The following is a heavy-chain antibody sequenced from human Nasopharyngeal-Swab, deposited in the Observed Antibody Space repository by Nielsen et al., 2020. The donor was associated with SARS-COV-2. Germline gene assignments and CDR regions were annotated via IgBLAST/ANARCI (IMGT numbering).Heavy chain of an antibody. V-gene: IGHV4-61*02. CDR3: ARGYCSGGSCYADYYYGMDV. Sequence: RQDPGKGLEWIGRIYTSGSTNYNPSLKSRVTISADTSKNQFSLKLSSVTAADTAVYYCARGYCSGGSCYADYYYGMDVWGQGTTVTVSS. CDR2: IYTSGST. D-gene: IGHD2-15*01. J-gene: IGHJ6*02.